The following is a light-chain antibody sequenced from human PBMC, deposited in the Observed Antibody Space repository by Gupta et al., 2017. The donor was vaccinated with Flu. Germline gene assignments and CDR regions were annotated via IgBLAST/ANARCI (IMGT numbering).Light chain of an antibody. Sequence: ERVTRVCRAGESVNRNHLAWYQQKPGQAPRLLMYGTSNRAPGIPDRFSGGGSGTDFTLTIDRLEPEESALFYCHHYGTSPYTFGQGTKLEIK. V-gene: IGKV3-20*01. CDR2: GTS. CDR1: ESVNRNH. J-gene: IGKJ2*01. CDR3: HHYGTSPYT.